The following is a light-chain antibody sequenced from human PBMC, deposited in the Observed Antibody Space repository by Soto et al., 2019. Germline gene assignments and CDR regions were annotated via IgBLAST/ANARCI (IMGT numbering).Light chain of an antibody. CDR3: QQSYSTPWT. J-gene: IGKJ1*01. Sequence: DIQMTQSPSSLSASVGDRVTITCRASQSISSYLNWYQQKPGKAPKLLIYAASSLQSGVPSRFSGSGSGIDFTLTISILQPEDFATYYCQQSYSTPWTFGQGTKVDIK. CDR1: QSISSY. CDR2: AAS. V-gene: IGKV1-39*01.